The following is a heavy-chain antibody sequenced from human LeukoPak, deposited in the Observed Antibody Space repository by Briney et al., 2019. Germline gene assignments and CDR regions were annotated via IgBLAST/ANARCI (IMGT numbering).Heavy chain of an antibody. CDR1: GFTFSNYG. J-gene: IGHJ4*02. V-gene: IGHV3-33*01. CDR3: ARDLTQLALFDY. Sequence: GGSLRLSCAASGFTFSNYGMHWVRQAPGKGLEWVAVIWYDGSDTYYADSVKGRFTLSRDNSKNTLFLQMNSLRPEDTAVYFCARDLTQLALFDYWGQGTLVTVSS. D-gene: IGHD6-13*01. CDR2: IWYDGSDT.